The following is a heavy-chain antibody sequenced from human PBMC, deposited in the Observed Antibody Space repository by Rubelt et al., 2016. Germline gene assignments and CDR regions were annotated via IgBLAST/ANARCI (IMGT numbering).Heavy chain of an antibody. CDR2: INFSGNTK. J-gene: IGHJ4*02. CDR1: GFSFSDYS. D-gene: IGHD6-13*01. Sequence: VSGGGLVKPGGSLRLSCAASGFSFSDYSMSWIRQAPGKGLECISHINFSGNTKYYAASVKGRFTMSRDNAKTSLYLQMNSLSDEDTAVYYCARDFSSYSSSWYFDYWGQGTLVTVSS. V-gene: IGHV3-11*04. CDR3: ARDFSSYSSSWYFDY.